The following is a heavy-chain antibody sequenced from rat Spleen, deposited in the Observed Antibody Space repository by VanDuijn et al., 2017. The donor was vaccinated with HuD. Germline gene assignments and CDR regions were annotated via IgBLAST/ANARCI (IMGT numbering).Heavy chain of an antibody. Sequence: EVQLVESGGGLVQPGRSLKLSCAASGFTFSNYYMAWVRQAPTKGLEWVAYISTGGGRTYYPDSVRGRFTISRDNAENTAYLQMNSLWSEDTATYYCAVAGYGYWGQGVVVTVSS. CDR2: ISTGGGRT. V-gene: IGHV5-27*01. D-gene: IGHD4-3*01. J-gene: IGHJ2*01. CDR1: GFTFSNYY. CDR3: AVAGYGY.